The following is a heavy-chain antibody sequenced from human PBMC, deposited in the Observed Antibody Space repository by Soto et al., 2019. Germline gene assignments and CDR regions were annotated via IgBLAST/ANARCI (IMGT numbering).Heavy chain of an antibody. CDR1: GGSISNSANH. CDR3: AKGVRGVPNWFDP. J-gene: IGHJ5*02. CDR2: IYYSGGT. Sequence: QVQLQESGPGLVRPSQTLSLSCTVSGGSISNSANHWSWIRQHPGEGLEWIGYIYYSGGTYYSPSLKGRVTMSIDASKNQFSLKLSSLTAAHTAVYYCAKGVRGVPNWFDPWGQGTLVTVSS. D-gene: IGHD3-10*01. V-gene: IGHV4-31*03.